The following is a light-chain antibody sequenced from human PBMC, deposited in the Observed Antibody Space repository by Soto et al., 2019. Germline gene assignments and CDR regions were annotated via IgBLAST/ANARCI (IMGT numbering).Light chain of an antibody. Sequence: DSQMTQFPSSLSASVGDRVTITCRASQTINSYLNWYQQKPGTAPNLLIYAASNLQRGVPSRFSGSGSGTNFTLTIRSLEREDFATYRCQQSYSTPQTFGQGTNVEVE. CDR1: QTINSY. CDR3: QQSYSTPQT. V-gene: IGKV1-39*01. J-gene: IGKJ1*01. CDR2: AAS.